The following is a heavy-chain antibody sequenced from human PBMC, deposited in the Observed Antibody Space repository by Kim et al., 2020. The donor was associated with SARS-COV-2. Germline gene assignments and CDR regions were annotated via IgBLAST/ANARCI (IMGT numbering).Heavy chain of an antibody. CDR1: GFTFSSYS. V-gene: IGHV3-21*01. Sequence: GGSLRLSCAASGFTFSSYSMNWVRQAPGKGLEWVSSISSSSSYIYYADSVKGRFTISRDNAKNSLYLQMNSLRAEDTAVYYCARDWVLGNYYYYGMDVWGQGTTVTVSS. J-gene: IGHJ6*02. CDR3: ARDWVLGNYYYYGMDV. CDR2: ISSSSSYI. D-gene: IGHD3-10*01.